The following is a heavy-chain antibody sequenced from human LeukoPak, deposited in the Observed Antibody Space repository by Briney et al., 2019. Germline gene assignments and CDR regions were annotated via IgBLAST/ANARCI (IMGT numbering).Heavy chain of an antibody. V-gene: IGHV1-18*04. CDR3: ARGTRYGSGSYSGY. Sequence: GASVKVSCKASGYTLTSYGISWVRQAPGQGLEWMGWISAYNGNTNYAQKLQGRVTMTTDTSTGTAYMELRSLRSDDTAVYYCARGTRYGSGSYSGYWGQGTLVTVSS. D-gene: IGHD3-10*01. J-gene: IGHJ4*02. CDR2: ISAYNGNT. CDR1: GYTLTSYG.